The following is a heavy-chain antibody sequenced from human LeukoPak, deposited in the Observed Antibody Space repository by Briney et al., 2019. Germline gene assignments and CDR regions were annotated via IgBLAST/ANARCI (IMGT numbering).Heavy chain of an antibody. CDR1: GGSISSYY. D-gene: IGHD6-13*01. J-gene: IGHJ4*02. Sequence: SETLSLTCTVSGGSISSYYWSWIRQPPGKGLEWIGYIYYSGSTNYNPSLKSRVTISVDTSKNQFSLKLSSVTAADTAVYYCARRSSSWYAVDYWGQGTLVTVSS. CDR3: ARRSSSWYAVDY. CDR2: IYYSGST. V-gene: IGHV4-59*01.